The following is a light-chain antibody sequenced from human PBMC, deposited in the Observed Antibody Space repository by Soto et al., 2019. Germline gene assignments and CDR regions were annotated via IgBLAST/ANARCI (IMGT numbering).Light chain of an antibody. CDR2: DVS. Sequence: QSVLTQPRSVSGSPGQSVTISCTGTSSDVGGYNYVSWYQQHPGNAPKLMIYDVSKRPSGVPDRFSGSKSGNTASLTISGLQAEYEADYYCCSYAGSNTGVFGGGTQLTVL. V-gene: IGLV2-11*01. CDR1: SSDVGGYNY. J-gene: IGLJ3*02. CDR3: CSYAGSNTGV.